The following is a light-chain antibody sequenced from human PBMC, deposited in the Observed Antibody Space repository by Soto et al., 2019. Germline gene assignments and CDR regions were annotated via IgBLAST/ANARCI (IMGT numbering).Light chain of an antibody. V-gene: IGKV3-15*01. CDR2: GAS. CDR3: QQYNNCPLT. J-gene: IGKJ1*01. CDR1: QSVSSN. Sequence: EIVMTQSPATLSVSPGERATLSCRASQSVSSNLAWYQQKPGQAPRLLIYGASTRATGIPARFSGSGSGTEFTLTISSLQSEEFSVYYCQQYNNCPLTFGQGTKVEIK.